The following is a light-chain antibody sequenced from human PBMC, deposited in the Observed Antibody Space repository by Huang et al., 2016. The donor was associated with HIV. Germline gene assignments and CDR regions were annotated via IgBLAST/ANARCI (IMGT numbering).Light chain of an antibody. CDR1: QSVLYNSNNKTF. CDR3: QQYYSTPLT. Sequence: DIWMTQFPDSLAVSLGERATINCRSSQSVLYNSNNKTFLAWYQQKPGQPPKLLFYLASTRESGVPDRVTGSGSGTEFTLTISSLQAEDVAVYYCQQYYSTPLTFGGGTKVEIK. J-gene: IGKJ4*01. V-gene: IGKV4-1*01. CDR2: LAS.